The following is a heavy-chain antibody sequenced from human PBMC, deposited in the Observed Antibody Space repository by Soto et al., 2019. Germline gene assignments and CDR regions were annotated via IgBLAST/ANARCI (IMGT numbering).Heavy chain of an antibody. CDR1: GFTFSISA. CDR3: AAGNGLDV. CDR2: IVVGSGST. Sequence: SVKVSCKASGFTFSISAVQWVRQARGQRLEWMGWIVVGSGSTKFAQTFQQRLTITRDMSTSTVYMDLRSLRSEDTAVYYWAAGNGLDVWGQGTTVTVSS. V-gene: IGHV1-58*01. J-gene: IGHJ6*02.